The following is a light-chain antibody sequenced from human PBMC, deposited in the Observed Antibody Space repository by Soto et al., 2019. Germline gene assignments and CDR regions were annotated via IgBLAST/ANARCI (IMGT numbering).Light chain of an antibody. CDR2: DAS. CDR3: QQRSTWPFT. J-gene: IGKJ3*01. Sequence: EIVLTQSPATLSLSPGERATLSCRASQSISSYLAWYQQKPDQAPRLLIYDASNRATGIPARFSGSGSGTDVPLTISSLEPEDFTVYYCQQRSTWPFTFGPGTKVDIK. CDR1: QSISSY. V-gene: IGKV3-11*01.